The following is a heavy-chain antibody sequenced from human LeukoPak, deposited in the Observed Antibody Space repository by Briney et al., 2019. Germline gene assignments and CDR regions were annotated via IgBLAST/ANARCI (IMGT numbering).Heavy chain of an antibody. D-gene: IGHD3-16*01. V-gene: IGHV3-30*01. Sequence: GGSLRLSCVASGFTFSSYALCWVRQAPGKGLEWRAVISNDGSQEYYADSLRGRFSIARDNSKNSLFLDMDSLTGEDTAVYYCAREAEIRRNFYYMDVWGQGTTVTVSS. CDR3: AREAEIRRNFYYMDV. CDR2: ISNDGSQE. CDR1: GFTFSSYA. J-gene: IGHJ6*03.